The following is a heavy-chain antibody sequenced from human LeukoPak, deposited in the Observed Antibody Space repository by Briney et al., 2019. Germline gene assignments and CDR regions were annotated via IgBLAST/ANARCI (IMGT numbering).Heavy chain of an antibody. CDR2: ISSSGSTI. J-gene: IGHJ5*02. CDR3: ARDVIAARFWFDP. D-gene: IGHD6-6*01. CDR1: GVKGRNDY. Sequence: MRSWSTCGVKGRNDYMGGSRQTKKKGLEWVSYISSSGSTIYYADSVKGRFTISRDNAKNSLYLQMNSLRAEDTAVYYCARDVIAARFWFDPWGQGTLVTVSS. V-gene: IGHV3-11*01.